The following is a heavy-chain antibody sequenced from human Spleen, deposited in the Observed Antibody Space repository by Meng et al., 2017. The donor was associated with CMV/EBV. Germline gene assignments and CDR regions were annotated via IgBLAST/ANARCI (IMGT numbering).Heavy chain of an antibody. J-gene: IGHJ6*02. D-gene: IGHD3-3*01. CDR1: GYTFTGYY. Sequence: ASVKVSCKASGYTFTGYYIHWVRQAPGQGLEWMGWINPNSGGTNYAQKFKGRVTMTRDTSISTAYMELSRLRSDDTAVYYCAREYYDFWSGYYPYYYYGMDVWGQGTTVTVSS. CDR3: AREYYDFWSGYYPYYYYGMDV. CDR2: INPNSGGT. V-gene: IGHV1-2*02.